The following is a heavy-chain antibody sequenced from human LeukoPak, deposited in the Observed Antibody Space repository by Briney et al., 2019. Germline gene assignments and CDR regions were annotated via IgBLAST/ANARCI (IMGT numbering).Heavy chain of an antibody. V-gene: IGHV3-48*04. J-gene: IGHJ4*02. CDR1: GVTFSSFS. D-gene: IGHD1-26*01. Sequence: GGSLRLSCETSGVTFSSFSLSWVRQAPGKGLEWLSYISSSSRSKYYADSVKGRFIVSRDNAKNSLYLQMDSLRAEDTALYYCASQSSGSSTRAPDFWGQGTLVTVSS. CDR2: ISSSSRSK. CDR3: ASQSSGSSTRAPDF.